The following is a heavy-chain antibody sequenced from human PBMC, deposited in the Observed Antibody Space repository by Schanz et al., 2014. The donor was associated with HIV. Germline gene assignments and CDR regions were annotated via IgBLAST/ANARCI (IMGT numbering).Heavy chain of an antibody. CDR2: IVPVFGTT. J-gene: IGHJ4*02. D-gene: IGHD3-22*01. CDR1: GGTFRTYA. Sequence: QVQLVQSGAEVKKPGSSVKVSCKTLGGTFRTYAVSWVRQAPGQGLEWMGGIVPVFGTTDYAQKFQGTVTITADESTSTAYMELSSLRSEDTAVYYCARAGDISGYYIDYWGQGTLVTVSS. V-gene: IGHV1-69*01. CDR3: ARAGDISGYYIDY.